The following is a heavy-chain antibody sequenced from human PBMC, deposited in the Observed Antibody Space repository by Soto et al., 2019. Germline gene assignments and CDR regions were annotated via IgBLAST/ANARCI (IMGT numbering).Heavy chain of an antibody. V-gene: IGHV3-74*03. CDR1: GFTFSNYW. CDR3: AIYCGSDSCFTPQGWNX. Sequence: PGGSLRLSCAASGFTFSNYWMNWVRQAPGPGLVWVSYINSDGSSTKYADSVRGRFTISRDNAKNTLYLQMNSLRGEDTAVYYCAIYCGSDSCFTPQGWNXWRQGTRVTVSX. CDR2: INSDGSST. J-gene: IGHJ4*02. D-gene: IGHD2-2*02.